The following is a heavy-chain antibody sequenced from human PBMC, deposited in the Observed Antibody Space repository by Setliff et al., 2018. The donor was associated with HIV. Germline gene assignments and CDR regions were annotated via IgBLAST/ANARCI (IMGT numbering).Heavy chain of an antibody. D-gene: IGHD7-27*01. CDR2: IIPYYRTI. CDR1: GDSFSTYS. Sequence: SVKVSCKASGDSFSTYSMNWVRQAPGQGLEWVGGIIPYYRTINYAQRFQGRATITADISTSTVYMELRSLRSDDTAVYYCVRDKTGDMWYFDSWGQGTLVTVSS. V-gene: IGHV1-69*06. CDR3: VRDKTGDMWYFDS. J-gene: IGHJ4*02.